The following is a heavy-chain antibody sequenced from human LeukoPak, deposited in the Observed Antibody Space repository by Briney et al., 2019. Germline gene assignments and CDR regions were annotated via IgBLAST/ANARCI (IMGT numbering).Heavy chain of an antibody. CDR2: ISSSSSTI. CDR1: GFTSSRYE. D-gene: IGHD6-13*01. Sequence: GGSLRLSCPASGFTSSRYEVNWVRQAPGKGLEWVSYISSSSSTIYYADSVKGRFTISRDNAKNSLYLQMNSLRDEDSAVYYCARDPHISAAGTIFGYWGQGTLVTVSS. CDR3: ARDPHISAAGTIFGY. J-gene: IGHJ4*02. V-gene: IGHV3-48*02.